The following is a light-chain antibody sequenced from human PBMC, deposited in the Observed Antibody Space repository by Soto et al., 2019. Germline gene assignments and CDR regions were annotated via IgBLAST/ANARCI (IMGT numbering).Light chain of an antibody. Sequence: DIQMTQSPSTLSASVGDRVTITCRASQSIDNWLAWYQQKPGKVPRLLIYTASSLESGVPSRFRGSGSGTEFTLTISSLKPDDFATYYCQQYNSYSRGTFGQGTKVEIK. CDR1: QSIDNW. V-gene: IGKV1-5*03. CDR2: TAS. J-gene: IGKJ1*01. CDR3: QQYNSYSRGT.